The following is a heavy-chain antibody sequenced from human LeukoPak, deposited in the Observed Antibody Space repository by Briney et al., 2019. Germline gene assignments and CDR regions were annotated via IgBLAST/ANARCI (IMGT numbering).Heavy chain of an antibody. V-gene: IGHV3-48*03. CDR2: ISSSGSTI. CDR3: AELGITMIGGV. J-gene: IGHJ6*04. Sequence: GGSLRLSCTASGFNFSTYWMTWVRQVPGKGLEWVSYISSSGSTIYYADPVKGRFTISRDNAKNSLYLQMNSLGAEDTAVYYCAELGITMIGGVWGKGTTVTISS. D-gene: IGHD3-10*02. CDR1: GFNFSTYW.